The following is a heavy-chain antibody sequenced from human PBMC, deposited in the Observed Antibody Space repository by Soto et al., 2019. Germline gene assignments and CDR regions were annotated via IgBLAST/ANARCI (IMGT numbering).Heavy chain of an antibody. CDR3: ARAKDTAMATIRKTYYYGMDV. CDR2: ISYDGSNK. J-gene: IGHJ6*02. D-gene: IGHD5-18*01. CDR1: GFTFSSYA. Sequence: QPGGSLRLSCAASGFTFSSYAMHWVRQAPGKGLEWVAVISYDGSNKYYADSVKGRFTISRDNSKNTLYLQMNSLRAEDTAVYYCARAKDTAMATIRKTYYYGMDVWGQGTTVTVSS. V-gene: IGHV3-30-3*01.